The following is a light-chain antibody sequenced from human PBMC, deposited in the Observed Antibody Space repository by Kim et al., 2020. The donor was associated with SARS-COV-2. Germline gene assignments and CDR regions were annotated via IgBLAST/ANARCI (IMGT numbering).Light chain of an antibody. J-gene: IGLJ3*02. Sequence: GQSITISCTGTSSDVGSYNYVSGYQQHPGKAPKLMIYDVNKRPSGVSNRFSGSKSGNTASLTISGLQAEDEADYYCSSYTSSKTLVFGGGTKLTVL. CDR2: DVN. CDR1: SSDVGSYNY. V-gene: IGLV2-14*03. CDR3: SSYTSSKTLV.